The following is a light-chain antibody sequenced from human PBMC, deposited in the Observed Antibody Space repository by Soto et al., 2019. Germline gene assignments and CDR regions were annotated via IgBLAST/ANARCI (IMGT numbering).Light chain of an antibody. CDR1: QGISND. Sequence: DIQMTQSPSSLSASVGDRVTITCRASQGISNDLAWYQQKPGKVPKLLIYEASSLQSGVPPRFSGSGSGTDFTLTISSLQPEDAATYFCQKYDGVPWTFGQGTKVEIK. V-gene: IGKV1-27*01. CDR2: EAS. J-gene: IGKJ1*01. CDR3: QKYDGVPWT.